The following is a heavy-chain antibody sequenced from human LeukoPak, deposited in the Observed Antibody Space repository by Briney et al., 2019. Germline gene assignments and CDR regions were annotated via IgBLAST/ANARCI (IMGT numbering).Heavy chain of an antibody. Sequence: PGGSLRLSCAASGFTFSSYAMHWVRQAPGKGLEWVAVISYDGSNKYYADSVKGRFTISRDNSKNTLYLQMNSLRAEDTAVYYCARDPVTLAESYYFDYWGQGTLVTVSS. V-gene: IGHV3-30*04. CDR1: GFTFSSYA. CDR3: ARDPVTLAESYYFDY. D-gene: IGHD4-17*01. CDR2: ISYDGSNK. J-gene: IGHJ4*02.